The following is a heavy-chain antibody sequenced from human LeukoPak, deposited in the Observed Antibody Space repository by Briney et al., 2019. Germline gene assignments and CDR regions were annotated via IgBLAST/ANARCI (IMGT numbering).Heavy chain of an antibody. Sequence: TSETLSLTCAVSGYSISSGYYWGWIRQPPGKGLEWIGSIYHSGSTYYNPSLKSRVTISVDTSKNQFSLKLSSVTAADTAVYYCAGELMAVAGTGYFDYWGQGTLVTVSS. V-gene: IGHV4-38-2*02. D-gene: IGHD6-19*01. CDR2: IYHSGST. CDR1: GYSISSGYY. J-gene: IGHJ4*02. CDR3: AGELMAVAGTGYFDY.